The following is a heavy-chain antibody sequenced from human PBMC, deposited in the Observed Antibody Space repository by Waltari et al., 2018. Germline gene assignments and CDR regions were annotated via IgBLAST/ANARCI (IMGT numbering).Heavy chain of an antibody. Sequence: EVQLVQSGAEVKKPGATVKISCKASGYTFTDYYMHWVQQDPGKGLEWMGRVDPENGETRYAEKFQGRVTITADTSTDTAYMELSSLRSEDTAVYYCATVPPFGVVIIPVGGSGAFDIWGQGTMVTVSS. D-gene: IGHD3-3*01. CDR2: VDPENGET. CDR3: ATVPPFGVVIIPVGGSGAFDI. J-gene: IGHJ3*02. V-gene: IGHV1-69-2*01. CDR1: GYTFTDYY.